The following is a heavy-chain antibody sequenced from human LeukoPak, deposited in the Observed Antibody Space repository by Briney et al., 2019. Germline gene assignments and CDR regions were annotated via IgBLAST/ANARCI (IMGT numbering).Heavy chain of an antibody. D-gene: IGHD2-21*02. V-gene: IGHV4-59*01. Sequence: SETLSLTCTVSGGSMKSYCWNWIRQPPGKGLEWIGYIYYSGSTNYNPSLKSRVTISVDTSKNQFSLKLTSVTAADTAVYYCAKLYPVVVTARRYHPIDYWGQGTLVTVSS. CDR3: AKLYPVVVTARRYHPIDY. CDR1: GGSMKSYC. CDR2: IYYSGST. J-gene: IGHJ4*02.